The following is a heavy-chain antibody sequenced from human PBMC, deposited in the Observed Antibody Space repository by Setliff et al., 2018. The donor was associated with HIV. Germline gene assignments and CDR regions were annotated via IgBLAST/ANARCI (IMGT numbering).Heavy chain of an antibody. Sequence: PSETLSLTCTVSGGSISSYYWGWIRQPPGKGLEWIGSINYRGNTYYNPSLKSRAAISVDTSKNQISLKLSSVTAADTAVYYCARVARYSYGSFESWGQGTLVTVSS. V-gene: IGHV4-39*01. D-gene: IGHD5-18*01. CDR1: GGSISSYY. CDR3: ARVARYSYGSFES. CDR2: INYRGNT. J-gene: IGHJ4*02.